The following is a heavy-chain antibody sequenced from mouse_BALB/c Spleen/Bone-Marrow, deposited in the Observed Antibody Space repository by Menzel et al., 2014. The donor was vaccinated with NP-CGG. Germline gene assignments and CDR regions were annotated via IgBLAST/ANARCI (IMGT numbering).Heavy chain of an antibody. CDR3: ARYGYFYAMDY. Sequence: QVQLKESGPGLVAPSQSLSITCTVSGFSLTSYGVHWVRQPPGKGLEWLGVIWAGGSTNYNSALMSRLSISKDNSKSQVFLKVNSLQTDDTAMYYCARYGYFYAMDYWGQGTSVTISS. D-gene: IGHD2-2*01. CDR1: GFSLTSYG. CDR2: IWAGGST. J-gene: IGHJ4*01. V-gene: IGHV2-9*02.